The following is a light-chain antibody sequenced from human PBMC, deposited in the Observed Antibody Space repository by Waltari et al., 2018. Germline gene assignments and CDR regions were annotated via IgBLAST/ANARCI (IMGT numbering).Light chain of an antibody. CDR2: GAS. Sequence: EILLTQSPGTLSLSPGERATLSCRASQSVTRALAWYQQKPGQAPRLLIYGASNRATGIPDRFSGSGSGKDFSLTISRLGPEDFAVYYCQHYVRLPATFGQGTKVEIK. CDR3: QHYVRLPAT. J-gene: IGKJ1*01. CDR1: QSVTRAL. V-gene: IGKV3-20*01.